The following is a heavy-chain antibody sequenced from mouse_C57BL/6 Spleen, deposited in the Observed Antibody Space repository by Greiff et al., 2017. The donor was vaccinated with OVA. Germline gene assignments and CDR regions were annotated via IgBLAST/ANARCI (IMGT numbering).Heavy chain of an antibody. CDR3: TRDGGYYPLGAMDY. CDR2: IDPETGGT. J-gene: IGHJ4*01. Sequence: LVESGAELVRPGASVTLSCKASGYTFTDYEMHWVKQTPVHGLEWIGAIDPETGGTAYNQKFKGKAILTADKSSSTAYMELRSLTSEDSAVYYCTRDGGYYPLGAMDYWGQGTSVTVSS. D-gene: IGHD2-3*01. V-gene: IGHV1-15*01. CDR1: GYTFTDYE.